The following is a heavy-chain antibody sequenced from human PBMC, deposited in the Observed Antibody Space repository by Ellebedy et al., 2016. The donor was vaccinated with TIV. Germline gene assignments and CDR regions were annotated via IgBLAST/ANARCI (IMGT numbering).Heavy chain of an antibody. V-gene: IGHV4-59*01. J-gene: IGHJ4*02. CDR2: IYYSGST. CDR1: GGSISSYY. Sequence: SETLSLTXTVSGGSISSYYWSWIRQPPGKGLEWIGYIYYSGSTNYNPSLKSRVTISVDTSKNQFSLKLSSVTAADTAVYYCATSHDSSGYYGYWGQGTLVTVSS. D-gene: IGHD3-22*01. CDR3: ATSHDSSGYYGY.